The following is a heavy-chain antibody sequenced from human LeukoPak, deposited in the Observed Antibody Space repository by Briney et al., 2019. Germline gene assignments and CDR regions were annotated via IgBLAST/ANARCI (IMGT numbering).Heavy chain of an antibody. CDR1: GFTFSSYG. CDR3: AKRDYYDTSGYAPLFDS. CDR2: ITGNGANM. D-gene: IGHD3-22*01. Sequence: QPGRSLRLSCAASGFTFSSYGMHWVRQSPDKGLEWVSGITGNGANMYYADSVKGRFSISRDNSQNTLYLQMNSLRAEDTALYYCAKRDYYDTSGYAPLFDSWGQGTLVTVSS. J-gene: IGHJ4*02. V-gene: IGHV3-23*01.